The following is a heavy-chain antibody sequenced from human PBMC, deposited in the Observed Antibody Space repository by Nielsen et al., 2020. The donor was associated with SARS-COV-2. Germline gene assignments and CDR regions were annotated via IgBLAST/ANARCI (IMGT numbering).Heavy chain of an antibody. Sequence: GGSLRLSCVASGFVVSDTNMNWVRQAPGKGLEWVSTIGVSGGGTYYADSLKGRFTISRDNSKNTLYLQMNSLGADDTAIYYCTRRVAGGTMDVWGQGTTVTVSS. D-gene: IGHD6-19*01. CDR2: IGVSGGGT. V-gene: IGHV3-23*01. CDR3: TRRVAGGTMDV. J-gene: IGHJ6*02. CDR1: GFVVSDTN.